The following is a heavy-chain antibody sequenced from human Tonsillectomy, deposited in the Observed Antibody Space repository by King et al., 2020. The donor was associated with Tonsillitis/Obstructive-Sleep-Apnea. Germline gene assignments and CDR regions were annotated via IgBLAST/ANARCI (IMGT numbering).Heavy chain of an antibody. CDR1: GFTFSSYE. D-gene: IGHD4-17*01. J-gene: IGHJ3*02. CDR3: ARVSTVTTTNAFDI. CDR2: ISSSGITI. Sequence: VQLVESGGGLVQPGVSLRLSCAASGFTFSSYEMNWVRQAPGKGLEWVSYISSSGITIYYADSVKGRFTISRDNAKNSLYLQMNSLRAEDTAVYYCARVSTVTTTNAFDIWGQGTMVTVSS. V-gene: IGHV3-48*03.